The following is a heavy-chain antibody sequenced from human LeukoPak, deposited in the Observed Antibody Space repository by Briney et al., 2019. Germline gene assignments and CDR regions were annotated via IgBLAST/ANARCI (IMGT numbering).Heavy chain of an antibody. CDR1: GSTLTSYD. D-gene: IGHD4-17*01. V-gene: IGHV1-8*01. J-gene: IGHJ5*02. CDR3: ARAISWVTTSDWFDP. CDR2: MNPNSGST. Sequence: ASVKVSCKASGSTLTSYDINCVRQATGQGLEWMGWMNPNSGSTGYAQKFQGRVTMTKNTSISTAYMELSSLRSEDTAVYYCARAISWVTTSDWFDPWGQGTLVTVSS.